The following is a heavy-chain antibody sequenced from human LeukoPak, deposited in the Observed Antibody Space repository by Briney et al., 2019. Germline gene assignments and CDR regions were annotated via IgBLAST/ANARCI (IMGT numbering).Heavy chain of an antibody. J-gene: IGHJ4*02. V-gene: IGHV4-38-2*02. Sequence: KPSETLSLTCTVSGYSISSGYYWGWIRQPPGKGLEWIGSIYHSGSAYYNPSLKGRVTISVDTSKNQFSLKLNSVTAADTAVYYCAREVVAAAGTVDYWGQGTLVTVSS. CDR2: IYHSGSA. D-gene: IGHD6-13*01. CDR1: GYSISSGYY. CDR3: AREVVAAAGTVDY.